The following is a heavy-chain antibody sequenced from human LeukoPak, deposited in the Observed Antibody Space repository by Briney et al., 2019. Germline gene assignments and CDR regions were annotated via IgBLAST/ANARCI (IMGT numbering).Heavy chain of an antibody. D-gene: IGHD3-9*01. V-gene: IGHV3-74*03. J-gene: IGHJ4*02. CDR2: ISGDEVVR. CDR1: GFTFSTYW. CDR3: ARDADWYGQSYDY. Sequence: GGSLRLSCEASGFTFSTYWMHWVRQAPGKGLMWVSRISGDEVVRKYADSVRGRFTISRDNAKNTLYLQMDSLRAEDTAAYYCARDADWYGQSYDYWGQGTLVTVSS.